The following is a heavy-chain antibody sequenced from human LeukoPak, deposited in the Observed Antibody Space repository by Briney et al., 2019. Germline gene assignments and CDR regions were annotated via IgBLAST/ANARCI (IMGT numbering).Heavy chain of an antibody. CDR3: ARHTAMAPGPFDY. CDR2: IIPIFGTA. D-gene: IGHD5-18*01. V-gene: IGHV1-69*13. CDR1: GGTFISYA. J-gene: IGHJ4*02. Sequence: GASVKVSCKASGGTFISYAISWVRQAPGQGLEWMGGIIPIFGTANYAQKFQGRVTITADESTSTAYMELSSLRSEDTAVCYCARHTAMAPGPFDYWGQGTLVTVSS.